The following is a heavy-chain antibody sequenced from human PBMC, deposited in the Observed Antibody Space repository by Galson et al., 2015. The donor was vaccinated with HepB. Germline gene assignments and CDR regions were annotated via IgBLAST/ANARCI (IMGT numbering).Heavy chain of an antibody. Sequence: SLRLSCAASGCTFSAYDMYWVRQAPGKGLEWVSSITTSSSYIYYADSMRGRFTISRDNAKNSLFLQMDSLRAEDTAVYYCAKAGCSGAGCYLRYSWIDSWGQGTLVTVSS. V-gene: IGHV3-21*06. CDR1: GCTFSAYD. J-gene: IGHJ5*01. D-gene: IGHD2-2*01. CDR3: AKAGCSGAGCYLRYSWIDS. CDR2: ITTSSSYI.